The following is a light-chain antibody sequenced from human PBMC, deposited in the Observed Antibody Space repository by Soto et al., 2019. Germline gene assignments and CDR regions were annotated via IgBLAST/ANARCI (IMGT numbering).Light chain of an antibody. Sequence: QSVLTQPPSASGTPGQRVTISCSGSSSNIGSNSVNWYRQFPGTAPKLLIYGNDQRPSGVPDRVSGSKSGTSASLAISGLQSEDKADYYCAAWDGSLDDYVFGTGTKLTVL. CDR2: GND. J-gene: IGLJ1*01. CDR1: SSNIGSNS. CDR3: AAWDGSLDDYV. V-gene: IGLV1-44*01.